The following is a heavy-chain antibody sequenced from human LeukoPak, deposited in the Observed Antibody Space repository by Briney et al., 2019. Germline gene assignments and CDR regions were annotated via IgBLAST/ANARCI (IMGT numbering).Heavy chain of an antibody. Sequence: SETLSLTCTVSGGSISTYYWSWIRQPPGKGLEWIGYIYYSGSTNYNPSLKSRVTISVDTSKNQFSLKLSSVTAADTAVYYCARGGGVAGTPYNPYDYWGQGTLVTVSS. CDR3: ARGGGVAGTPYNPYDY. D-gene: IGHD6-19*01. CDR1: GGSISTYY. V-gene: IGHV4-59*01. J-gene: IGHJ4*02. CDR2: IYYSGST.